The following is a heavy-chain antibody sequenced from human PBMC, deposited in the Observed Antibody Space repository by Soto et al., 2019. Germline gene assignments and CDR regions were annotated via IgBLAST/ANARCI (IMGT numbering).Heavy chain of an antibody. V-gene: IGHV3-33*01. CDR2: IWYDGSNK. Sequence: QVPLVESGGGLVQPGRSMRLSCAASGFTFSSYVMHWVRQAPGKGREWVAVIWYDGSNKYYAGSVKGRFTISSDNSKNTMYLQMNSLSAEDTAVYSCASGYCSGGSCSDYWGQGTLVTVSS. CDR3: ASGYCSGGSCSDY. J-gene: IGHJ4*02. D-gene: IGHD2-15*01. CDR1: GFTFSSYV.